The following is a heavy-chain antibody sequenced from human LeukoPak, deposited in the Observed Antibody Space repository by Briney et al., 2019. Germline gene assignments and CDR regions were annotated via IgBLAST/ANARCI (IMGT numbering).Heavy chain of an antibody. CDR1: GFTFSNYA. Sequence: GGSLRLSCAASGFTFSNYAVHWVRQAPGKGLEWVAVISYDGSNKFYADSVKGRFSISRDNSKNTLSLQLNSLRAEDTAVYYCARDPSPRGYITTLVVVSYYFDSWGQGTLVTVSS. CDR3: ARDPSPRGYITTLVVVSYYFDS. D-gene: IGHD3-22*01. CDR2: ISYDGSNK. V-gene: IGHV3-30*04. J-gene: IGHJ4*02.